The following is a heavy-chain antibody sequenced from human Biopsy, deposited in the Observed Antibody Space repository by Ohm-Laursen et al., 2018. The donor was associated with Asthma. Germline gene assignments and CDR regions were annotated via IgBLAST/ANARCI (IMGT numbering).Heavy chain of an antibody. CDR2: ISYTGTT. D-gene: IGHD3-22*01. J-gene: IGHJ3*02. Sequence: TLSLTCTVSGDSSNSGGYSWTWIRQLPGKGLEWTGYISYTGTTYYNPSLKSRISMTVDTSKIQFSLKLSSVTAADTAIYYCARERMFFYDSSGYGAFDIWGQGTLVTVSS. CDR1: GDSSNSGGYS. CDR3: ARERMFFYDSSGYGAFDI. V-gene: IGHV4-31*02.